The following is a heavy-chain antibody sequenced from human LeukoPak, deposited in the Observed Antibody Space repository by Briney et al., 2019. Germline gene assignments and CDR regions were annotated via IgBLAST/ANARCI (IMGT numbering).Heavy chain of an antibody. J-gene: IGHJ4*02. CDR2: ITGSGGST. D-gene: IGHD3-10*01. CDR3: ARELFDFDY. Sequence: GGSLRLSCAPSGFTFDNFAMTWVRQAPGKGLEWVSEITGSGGSTYYADSVKGRFTISRDNAKNTLYLQMNSLRAEDTAIYYCARELFDFDYWGQGTLVTVSS. V-gene: IGHV3-23*01. CDR1: GFTFDNFA.